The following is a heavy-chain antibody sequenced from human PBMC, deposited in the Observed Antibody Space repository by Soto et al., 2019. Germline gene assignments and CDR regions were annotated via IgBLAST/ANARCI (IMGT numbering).Heavy chain of an antibody. CDR1: GFTFSSYA. Sequence: GGSLRLSCAASGFTFSSYAMSWVRQAPGKGLEWVSAISGSGGSTYYADSVKGRFTISRDNSKNTLYLQMNSLRAEDTAVYYCAKGADCSGGSCYTDEEYFQHWGQGTLVTVSS. D-gene: IGHD2-15*01. J-gene: IGHJ1*01. V-gene: IGHV3-23*01. CDR2: ISGSGGST. CDR3: AKGADCSGGSCYTDEEYFQH.